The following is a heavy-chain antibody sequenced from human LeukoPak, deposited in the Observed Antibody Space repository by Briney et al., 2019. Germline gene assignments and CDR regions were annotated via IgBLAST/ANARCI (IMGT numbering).Heavy chain of an antibody. CDR2: ISAYNGNT. Sequence: ASVKVSCKASGYTFATYAITWVRQAPGQRLEWLGWISAYNGNTNYAQELQGRVTMTTDTSTSTAYMELRSLRSDDTAVYYCARMKTMVYYGMDVWGQGTTVTVSS. V-gene: IGHV1-18*01. D-gene: IGHD4/OR15-4a*01. J-gene: IGHJ6*02. CDR3: ARMKTMVYYGMDV. CDR1: GYTFATYA.